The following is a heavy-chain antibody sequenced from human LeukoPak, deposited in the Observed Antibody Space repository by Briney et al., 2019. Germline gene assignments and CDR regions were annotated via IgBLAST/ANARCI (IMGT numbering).Heavy chain of an antibody. CDR2: ISGSGGST. CDR3: ARGYYYHTSGYWGIDY. D-gene: IGHD3-22*01. J-gene: IGHJ4*02. CDR1: GFTFSSYA. Sequence: SGGSLRLSCAASGFTFSSYAMSWVRQAPGKGLEWVSAISGSGGSTNYADSVKGRFTISRDNSKNTLYLQMNSLRAEDTAVYYCARGYYYHTSGYWGIDYWGQGTLVTVSS. V-gene: IGHV3-23*01.